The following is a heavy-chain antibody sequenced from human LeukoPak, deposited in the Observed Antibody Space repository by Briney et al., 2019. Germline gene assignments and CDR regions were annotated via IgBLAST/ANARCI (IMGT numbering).Heavy chain of an antibody. Sequence: GGSLRLSCAASGFTFSSHWMTWVRQAPGKGLEWVANIKEDGSKKNYVDSVKGRFTISRDNPKNSLYLQMNSLRAEDTAVYYCARKLWHRNDCWGQGTLVTVSS. V-gene: IGHV3-7*03. CDR3: ARKLWHRNDC. D-gene: IGHD3-16*01. CDR1: GFTFSSHW. CDR2: IKEDGSKK. J-gene: IGHJ4*02.